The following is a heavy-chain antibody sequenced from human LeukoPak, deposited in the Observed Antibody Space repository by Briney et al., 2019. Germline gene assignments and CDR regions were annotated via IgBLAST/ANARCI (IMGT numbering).Heavy chain of an antibody. D-gene: IGHD3-10*01. V-gene: IGHV3-21*01. Sequence: GGSLRLSCAASGFSFSIHSMNWVRQAPGKGLEWVSSISSSSSYIYYADSVKGRFTISRDNAKNSLYLQMDSLRAEDTAVYYCARAYYGSGTSHFDSWGQGTLVTVSS. J-gene: IGHJ4*02. CDR3: ARAYYGSGTSHFDS. CDR1: GFSFSIHS. CDR2: ISSSSSYI.